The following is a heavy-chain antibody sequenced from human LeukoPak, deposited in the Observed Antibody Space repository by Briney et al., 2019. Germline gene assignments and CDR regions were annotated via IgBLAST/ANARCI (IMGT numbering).Heavy chain of an antibody. CDR1: GFTFDDYA. Sequence: PGGSLRLSCAASGFTFDDYAMHWVRQAPGKGLEWVSGISWNSGSIGYADSVKGRFTISRDNAKNSLYLQMNSLRAEDTALYYCARVDRQQLVRFSYYYYYMDVWGKGTTVTVSS. D-gene: IGHD6-13*01. CDR3: ARVDRQQLVRFSYYYYYMDV. J-gene: IGHJ6*03. CDR2: ISWNSGSI. V-gene: IGHV3-9*01.